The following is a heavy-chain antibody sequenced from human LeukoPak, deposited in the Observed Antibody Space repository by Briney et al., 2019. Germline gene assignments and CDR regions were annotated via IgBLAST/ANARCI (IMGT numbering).Heavy chain of an antibody. Sequence: GGSLRLSCAASGFTVSSNYMSWVRQAPGRGLEWVSILYSGGSIYYADSVKGRFTISRDNSKNTLYLQVNNPRAEDTAVYYCATFEGGYFQHWGQGTLVTVSS. CDR1: GFTVSSNY. CDR2: LYSGGSI. CDR3: ATFEGGYFQH. V-gene: IGHV3-53*01. D-gene: IGHD3-16*01. J-gene: IGHJ1*01.